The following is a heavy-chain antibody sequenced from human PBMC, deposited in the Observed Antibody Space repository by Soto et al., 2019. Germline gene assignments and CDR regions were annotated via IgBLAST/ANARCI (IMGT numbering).Heavy chain of an antibody. CDR1: GFTFSSYS. Sequence: GGSLRLSCAASGFTFSSYSMNWVRQAPGKGLEWVSYISSSSSTIYYADSVKGRFTISRDNAKNSLYLQMNSLRAEDTAVYYCAREAYSNYLSYNWFDPWGQGTLVTVSS. CDR3: AREAYSNYLSYNWFDP. V-gene: IGHV3-48*01. D-gene: IGHD4-4*01. J-gene: IGHJ5*02. CDR2: ISSSSSTI.